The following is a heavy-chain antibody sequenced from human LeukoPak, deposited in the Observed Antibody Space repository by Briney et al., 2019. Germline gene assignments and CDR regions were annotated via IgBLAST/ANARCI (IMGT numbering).Heavy chain of an antibody. CDR3: ARARAPGTRISSFDI. CDR2: ISYDGSNK. V-gene: IGHV3-30*04. CDR1: GFTFSSYA. Sequence: GGSLRLSCAASGFTFSSYAMHWVRQAPGKGLEWVAVISYDGSNKYYADSVKGRFTISRNNSKNTLCLQMNSLRADDTAVYYCARARAPGTRISSFDIWGQGTMVTVSS. D-gene: IGHD2/OR15-2a*01. J-gene: IGHJ3*02.